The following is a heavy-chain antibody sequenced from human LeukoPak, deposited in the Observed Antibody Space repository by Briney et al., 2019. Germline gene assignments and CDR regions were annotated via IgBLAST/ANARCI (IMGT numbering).Heavy chain of an antibody. CDR1: GGSFSGYY. D-gene: IGHD3-10*01. J-gene: IGHJ6*02. Sequence: KPSKTLSLTCAVYGGSFSGYYWSWIRQPPGKGLEWIGEINHSGSTNYNPSLKSRVTISVDTSKNQFSLKLSSVTAADTAVYYCASRKIRGVSYYYYYYGMDVWGQGTTVTVSS. V-gene: IGHV4-34*01. CDR3: ASRKIRGVSYYYYYYGMDV. CDR2: INHSGST.